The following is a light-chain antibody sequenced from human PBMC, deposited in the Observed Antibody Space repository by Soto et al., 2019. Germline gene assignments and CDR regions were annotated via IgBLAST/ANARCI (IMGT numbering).Light chain of an antibody. V-gene: IGKV3-15*01. CDR2: GAS. Sequence: ELVMTQSPATLSVSPGERATLSCRASQSVSSSLAWYQQRPGQAPGLLIYGASNRATGVPARFSGSGSGTEFTLTISSLRSEDVAVYYCQQYSNWPPYTFGQGTKVEI. J-gene: IGKJ2*01. CDR1: QSVSSS. CDR3: QQYSNWPPYT.